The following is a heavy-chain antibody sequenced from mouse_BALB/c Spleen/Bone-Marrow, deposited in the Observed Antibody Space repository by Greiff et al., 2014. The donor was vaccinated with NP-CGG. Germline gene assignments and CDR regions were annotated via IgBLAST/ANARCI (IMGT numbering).Heavy chain of an antibody. D-gene: IGHD1-1*01. CDR2: IYPGDGET. V-gene: IGHV1-82*01. Sequence: QVQLQQSGPELVKPGASVKISCKGSGHAFSSSWMNWVKRRPGQGLEWIGRIYPGDGETNYNGKFKGKATLTADKSSSTAYMQLSSLTSVDSAVYFCATTVVAPMDYWGQGTSVTVSS. J-gene: IGHJ4*01. CDR1: GHAFSSSW. CDR3: ATTVVAPMDY.